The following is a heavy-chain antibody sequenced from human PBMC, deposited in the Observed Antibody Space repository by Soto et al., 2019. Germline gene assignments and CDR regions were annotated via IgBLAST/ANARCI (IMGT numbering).Heavy chain of an antibody. CDR3: AKERYSSSSPDFDY. CDR2: ISDDGSNK. CDR1: GFTFSSYG. J-gene: IGHJ4*02. D-gene: IGHD6-6*01. V-gene: IGHV3-30*18. Sequence: QVQLVESGGGVVQPGRSLRLSCAASGFTFSSYGMHWVRQAPGKGLEWVAVISDDGSNKYYADSVKGRFTISRDNSKNTLYLQMNSLRAEDTAVYYCAKERYSSSSPDFDYWGQGTLVTVSS.